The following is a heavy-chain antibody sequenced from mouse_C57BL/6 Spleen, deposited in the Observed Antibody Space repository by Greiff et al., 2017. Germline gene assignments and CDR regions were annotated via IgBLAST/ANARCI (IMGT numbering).Heavy chain of an antibody. D-gene: IGHD2-1*01. CDR2: INPNNGGT. CDR3: ARGDGNWFAY. V-gene: IGHV1-18*01. CDR1: GYTFTDYN. Sequence: VHVKQSGPELVKPGASVKIPCKASGYTFTDYNMDWVKQSHGKSLEWIGDINPNNGGTIYNQKFKGKATLTVDKSSSTAYMELRSLTSEDTAVYYCARGDGNWFAYWGQGTLVTVSA. J-gene: IGHJ3*01.